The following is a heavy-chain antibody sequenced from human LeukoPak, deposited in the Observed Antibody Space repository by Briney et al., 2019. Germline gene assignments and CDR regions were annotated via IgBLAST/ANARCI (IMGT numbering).Heavy chain of an antibody. J-gene: IGHJ6*03. Sequence: PSETLPLTCTVSGGSISSGGYYWSWIRQHPGKGLEWIGYIYYSGSTYYNPSLKSRVTISVDTSKNQFSLKLSSVTAADTAVYYCARDTIHGYHYYYMDVWGKGTTVTVSS. D-gene: IGHD3-3*01. V-gene: IGHV4-31*03. CDR1: GGSISSGGYY. CDR2: IYYSGST. CDR3: ARDTIHGYHYYYMDV.